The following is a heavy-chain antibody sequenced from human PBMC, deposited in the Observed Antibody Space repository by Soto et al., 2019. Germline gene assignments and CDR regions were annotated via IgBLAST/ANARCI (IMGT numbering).Heavy chain of an antibody. CDR3: ARLSSSWLFDY. CDR2: IIPILGIA. V-gene: IGHV1-69*02. D-gene: IGHD6-13*01. Sequence: QVQLVQSGAEVKKPGSSVKVSCKASGGTFSSYTISWVRQAPGQGLEWMGRIIPILGIANYAQKFQGRVTXTXXKSTSTAYMELSSLRSEDTAVYYCARLSSSWLFDYWGQGTLVTVSS. CDR1: GGTFSSYT. J-gene: IGHJ4*02.